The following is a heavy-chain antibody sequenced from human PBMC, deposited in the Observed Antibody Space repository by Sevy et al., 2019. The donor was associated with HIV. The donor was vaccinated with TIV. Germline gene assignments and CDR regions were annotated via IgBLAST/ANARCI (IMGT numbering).Heavy chain of an antibody. CDR2: ISYDGSNK. CDR1: GFTFSSYA. V-gene: IGHV3-30-3*01. D-gene: IGHD3-3*01. Sequence: GESLKISCAASGFTFSSYAMHWVRQAPGKGLERVAVISYDGSNKYYADSVKGRFTISRDNSKNKLYLQMNSLRAEDTAVYYCARAPALRFLEWVMADWGQGTLVTVSS. CDR3: ARAPALRFLEWVMAD. J-gene: IGHJ4*02.